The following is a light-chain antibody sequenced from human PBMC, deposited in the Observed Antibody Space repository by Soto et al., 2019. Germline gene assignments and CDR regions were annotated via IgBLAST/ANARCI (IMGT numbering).Light chain of an antibody. Sequence: EIVLTQSPGTLSLSPGERATLSCRASQSVSSSYLAWYQQKPGQALRLLIYGASSRSTGIPDGFSGSGSGTDFTLTISSLEPEDFAVYYCQQYGSSPSTLGQGNNV. CDR3: QQYGSSPST. J-gene: IGKJ1*01. CDR1: QSVSSSY. CDR2: GAS. V-gene: IGKV3-20*01.